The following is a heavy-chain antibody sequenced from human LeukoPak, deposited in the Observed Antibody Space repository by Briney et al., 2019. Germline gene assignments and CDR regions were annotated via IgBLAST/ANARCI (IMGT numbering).Heavy chain of an antibody. CDR2: ISYDGSNK. CDR1: GFTFSSYS. V-gene: IGHV3-30*03. CDR3: ARKKEAAAAPFDY. Sequence: GGSLRLSCAASGFTFSSYSMNWVRQAPGKGLEWVAVISYDGSNKYYADSVKGRFTISRDNSKNTLYLQMNSLRAEDTAVYYCARKKEAAAAPFDYWGQGTLVTVSS. D-gene: IGHD6-13*01. J-gene: IGHJ4*02.